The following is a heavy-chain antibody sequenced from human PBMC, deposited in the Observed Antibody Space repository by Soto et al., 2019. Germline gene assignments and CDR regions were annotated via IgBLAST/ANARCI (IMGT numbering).Heavy chain of an antibody. CDR3: ARGRDGGGAS. CDR1: GGYISNFY. V-gene: IGHV4-59*12. Sequence: SETLSLTCTVSGGYISNFYWGRIRQPPGKGLEWIGYVYYTGSANYNPSLKSRVTISVDTSNNQFSLNLSSVIAADTAVYYCARGRDGGGASWGQGTLVTVSS. D-gene: IGHD4-17*01. CDR2: VYYTGSA. J-gene: IGHJ5*02.